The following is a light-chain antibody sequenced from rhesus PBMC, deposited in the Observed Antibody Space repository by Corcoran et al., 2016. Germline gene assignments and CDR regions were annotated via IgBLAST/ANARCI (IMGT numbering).Light chain of an antibody. CDR2: KAS. CDR1: QIISSW. J-gene: IGKJ1*01. Sequence: DIQMTQSPSSLSASVGDTVTITCRASQIISSWLDWSQQKPGKAPKLRVYKASSLQSGVPSRFSGSGSVTDFTLTISRLQPEDFATYYCLQSSRSPWTFGQGTKVEI. V-gene: IGKV1-22*01. CDR3: LQSSRSPWT.